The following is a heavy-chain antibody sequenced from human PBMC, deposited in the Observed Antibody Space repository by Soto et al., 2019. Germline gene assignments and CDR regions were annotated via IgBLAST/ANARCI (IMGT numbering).Heavy chain of an antibody. J-gene: IGHJ5*02. V-gene: IGHV4-31*03. CDR1: GASVSTGAYY. CDR2: IYESGYT. CDR3: VRALRHTAMVYPWFDP. D-gene: IGHD5-18*01. Sequence: TLSLTCTVSGASVSTGAYYWGWVRQRPGKGLEWVGYIYESGYTYYNTSLKSRLTTSLDRSNNQFSLGLTSVTAADTAVYYCVRALRHTAMVYPWFDPWGQGTLVTVSS.